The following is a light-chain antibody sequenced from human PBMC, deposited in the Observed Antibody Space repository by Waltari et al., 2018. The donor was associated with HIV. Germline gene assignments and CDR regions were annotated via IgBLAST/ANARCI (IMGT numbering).Light chain of an antibody. J-gene: IGLJ3*02. V-gene: IGLV3-1*01. CDR2: EDT. CDR3: QAWDTSVWV. Sequence: SYELTQSPSLSVSPGQTASITCSGDKLGDQYACWYQQKPGQSPVLVIYEDTKRPSGIPERFSGSSSRNTATLAIRGTQAVDAADYYCQAWDTSVWVFGGGTKLTVL. CDR1: KLGDQY.